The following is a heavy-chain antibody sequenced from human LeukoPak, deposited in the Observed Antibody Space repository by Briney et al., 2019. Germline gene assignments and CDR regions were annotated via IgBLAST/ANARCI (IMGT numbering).Heavy chain of an antibody. CDR1: GFTFSNAW. Sequence: PGGSLRLSCAASGFTFSNAWMSWVRQAPGKGLEWVSLIDTVGSFATYADSVRGRFTISRDNAKNTLYLQVNSLRVEDTAVYYCARDNSGSIPLDYWGLGTLVTVSS. J-gene: IGHJ4*02. CDR2: IDTVGSFA. V-gene: IGHV3-74*01. D-gene: IGHD3-10*01. CDR3: ARDNSGSIPLDY.